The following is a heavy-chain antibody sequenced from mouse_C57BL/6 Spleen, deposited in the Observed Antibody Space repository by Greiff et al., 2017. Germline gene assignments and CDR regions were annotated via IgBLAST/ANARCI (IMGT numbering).Heavy chain of an antibody. CDR2: ISYDGSN. J-gene: IGHJ4*01. CDR3: ATYDGYYEGAMDY. V-gene: IGHV3-6*01. CDR1: GYSITSGYY. D-gene: IGHD2-3*01. Sequence: VQLKESGPGLVKPSQSLSLTCSVTGYSITSGYYWNWIRQFPGNKLEWMGYISYDGSNNYNPSLKNRISITRDTSKNQFFLKLNSVTTEDTATYYCATYDGYYEGAMDYWGQGTSVTVSS.